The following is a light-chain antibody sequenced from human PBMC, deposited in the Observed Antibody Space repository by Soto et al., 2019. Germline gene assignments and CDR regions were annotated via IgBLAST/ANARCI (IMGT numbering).Light chain of an antibody. J-gene: IGKJ2*01. V-gene: IGKV3-20*01. CDR2: GES. CDR3: QQYGRSPRYT. CDR1: QSVSSSD. Sequence: EIVLTQSPATLSLSPGERATLSCRASQSVSSSDLAWYQQKPGQAPRLLIYGESSRATDIPDRFSGSGSGTDFTRTISRLEPEDCAVYYCQQYGRSPRYTFGQGTKVEIK.